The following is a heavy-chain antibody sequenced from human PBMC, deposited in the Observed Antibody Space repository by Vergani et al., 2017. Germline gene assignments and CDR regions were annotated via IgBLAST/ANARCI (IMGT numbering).Heavy chain of an antibody. CDR3: GKTQGTVVGTWWFDP. D-gene: IGHD1-7*01. V-gene: IGHV3-30*02. CDR2: TRPHEDGA. CDR1: GLTLSSYG. Sequence: VHLVESGGNLVQPGGSLRLSCSASGLTLSSYGVHWVRQAPGRGLESVTFTRPHEDGAFYSASVRGRFTVSRDNSKNTLYLEMNRLNVDDTAIYYCGKTQGTVVGTWWFDPWGQGTPVTVSS. J-gene: IGHJ5*02.